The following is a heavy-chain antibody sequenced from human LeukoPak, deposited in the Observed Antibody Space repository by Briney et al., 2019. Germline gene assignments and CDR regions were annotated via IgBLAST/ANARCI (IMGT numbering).Heavy chain of an antibody. V-gene: IGHV3-33*01. J-gene: IGHJ4*02. Sequence: GGSLRLSCAASGFTFSSYGMHWVRQAPGKGLEWVAVIWYDGSNKYYADSVKGRFTISRDNSKNTLYLQMNSLRAEDTAVYYCTRVGYIDEGIDYWGQGTLVTVSS. CDR3: TRVGYIDEGIDY. D-gene: IGHD5-24*01. CDR1: GFTFSSYG. CDR2: IWYDGSNK.